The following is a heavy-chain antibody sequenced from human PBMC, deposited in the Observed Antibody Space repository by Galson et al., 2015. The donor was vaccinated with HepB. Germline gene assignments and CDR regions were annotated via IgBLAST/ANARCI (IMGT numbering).Heavy chain of an antibody. D-gene: IGHD3-10*01. J-gene: IGHJ6*02. V-gene: IGHV3-23*01. CDR1: GFTFSSYA. Sequence: SLRLSCAASGFTFSSYAMSWVRQAPGKGLEWVSAISGSGGSTYYADSVKGRFTISRDNSKNTLYLQMNSLRAEDTAVYYCAKDRKVRGVPTYGMDVWGQGTTVTVSS. CDR2: ISGSGGST. CDR3: AKDRKVRGVPTYGMDV.